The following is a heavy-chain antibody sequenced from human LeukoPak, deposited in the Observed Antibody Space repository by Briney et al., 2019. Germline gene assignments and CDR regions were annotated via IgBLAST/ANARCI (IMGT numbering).Heavy chain of an antibody. CDR2: INHSGSI. J-gene: IGHJ6*03. Sequence: PSETLSLTCAVFGGSFSGYYWSWIRQPPRKGLEWIGEINHSGSINYNSSLKGRVTISVDTSKNQFSLKLSSVTAADTAVYYCARRMGRRFGERYYYYHYMDVWGKGTTVTISS. CDR3: ARRMGRRFGERYYYYHYMDV. D-gene: IGHD3-10*01. V-gene: IGHV4-34*01. CDR1: GGSFSGYY.